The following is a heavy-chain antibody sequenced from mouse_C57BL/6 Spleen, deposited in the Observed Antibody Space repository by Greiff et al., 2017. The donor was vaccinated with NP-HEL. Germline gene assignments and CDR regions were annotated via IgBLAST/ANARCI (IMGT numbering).Heavy chain of an antibody. CDR2: IWRGGST. D-gene: IGHD3-2*02. Sequence: VQLQQSGPGLVQPSQSLSITCTVSGFSLTSYGVHWVRQSPGKGLEWLGVIWRGGSTDYNAAFMSRLSITKDNSKSQVFFKMNSLQADDTAIYYCAKTSSGPYYYAMDYWGQGTSVTVSS. V-gene: IGHV2-5*01. CDR1: GFSLTSYG. CDR3: AKTSSGPYYYAMDY. J-gene: IGHJ4*01.